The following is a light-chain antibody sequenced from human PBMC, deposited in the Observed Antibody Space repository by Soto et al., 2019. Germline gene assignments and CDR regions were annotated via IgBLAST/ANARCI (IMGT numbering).Light chain of an antibody. CDR1: SSDVGNYEL. CDR2: DNY. J-gene: IGLJ1*01. V-gene: IGLV1-51*01. CDR3: GAWDDRLTAYV. Sequence: QSALTQPASVSGSPGQSITISCIGTSSDVGNYELVSWYQQLPGKAPKLIIYDNYKRPSGIPARFSGSKSGTSASLGITGLQTGDEADYYCGAWDDRLTAYVFGSGTKLTVL.